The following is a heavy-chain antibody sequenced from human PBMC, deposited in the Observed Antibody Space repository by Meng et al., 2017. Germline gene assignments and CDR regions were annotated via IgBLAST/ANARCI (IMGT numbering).Heavy chain of an antibody. CDR3: ARDWIPAYYYDSSGYGY. V-gene: IGHV4-4*02. D-gene: IGHD3-22*01. Sequence: QVQLQESGPGLVKPSGTLSLTCAVSGGSISSSNWWSWVRQPPGKGLEWIGEIYHSGSTNYNPSLKSRVTISVDKSKNQFSLKLSSVTAADTAVYYCARDWIPAYYYDSSGYGYWGQGTLVTVSS. CDR1: GGSISSSNW. J-gene: IGHJ4*02. CDR2: IYHSGST.